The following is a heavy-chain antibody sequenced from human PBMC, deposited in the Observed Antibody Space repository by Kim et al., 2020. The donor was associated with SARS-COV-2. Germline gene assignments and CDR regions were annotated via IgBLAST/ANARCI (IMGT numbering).Heavy chain of an antibody. V-gene: IGHV1-69*02. Sequence: SVKVSCKASGGTFSSYTISWVRQAPGQGLEWMGRIIPILGIANYAQKFQGRVTITADKSTSTAYMELSSLRSEDTAVYYCARGGDGSPFDYWGQGTLVTVSS. J-gene: IGHJ4*02. D-gene: IGHD3-10*01. CDR1: GGTFSSYT. CDR2: IIPILGIA. CDR3: ARGGDGSPFDY.